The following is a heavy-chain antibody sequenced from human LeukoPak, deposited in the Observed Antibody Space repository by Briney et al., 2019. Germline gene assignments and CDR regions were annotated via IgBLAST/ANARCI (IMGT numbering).Heavy chain of an antibody. CDR1: GGSFSGYY. D-gene: IGHD3-10*01. CDR3: ARGRGYYYGSGTWLDI. J-gene: IGHJ3*02. Sequence: SETLSLTCAVYGGSFSGYYWSWIRQPPGKGLEWIGEINHSGSTNYNPSLKSRVTISVDTSKNQFSLKLSSVTAADTAVYYCARGRGYYYGSGTWLDIWGQGTMVTVSS. CDR2: INHSGST. V-gene: IGHV4-34*01.